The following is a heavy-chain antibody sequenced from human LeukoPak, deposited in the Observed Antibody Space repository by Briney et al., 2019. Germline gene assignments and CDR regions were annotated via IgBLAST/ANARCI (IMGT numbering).Heavy chain of an antibody. Sequence: GGSLRLSCAASGFSFSDTYMSWIRQAPGKGLEWTAYIATGGYTLDYADSVRGRFTVSRDNAKNSLYLQMNSLRAEDTAVYYCARAHNWGSSYFDLWGRGTLVTVSS. CDR3: ARAHNWGSSYFDL. CDR2: IATGGYTL. CDR1: GFSFSDTY. D-gene: IGHD7-27*01. V-gene: IGHV3-11*04. J-gene: IGHJ2*01.